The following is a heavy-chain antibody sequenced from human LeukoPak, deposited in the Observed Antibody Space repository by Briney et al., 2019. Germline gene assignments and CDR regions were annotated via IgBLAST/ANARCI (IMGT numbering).Heavy chain of an antibody. J-gene: IGHJ4*02. CDR1: GGSISSHY. D-gene: IGHD3-3*01. CDR3: ASPVFGVARPNDY. Sequence: SETLSLTCTVSGGSISSHYWSWIRQPPGKGLEWIGYIYYSGSTNYNPSLKTRVTISVDTSKNQFSLKLSSVTAADTAVYYCASPVFGVARPNDYWGQGTLVTVSS. V-gene: IGHV4-59*11. CDR2: IYYSGST.